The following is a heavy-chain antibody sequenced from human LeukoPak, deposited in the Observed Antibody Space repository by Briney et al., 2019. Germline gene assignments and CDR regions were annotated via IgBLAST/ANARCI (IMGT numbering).Heavy chain of an antibody. CDR2: ISAYNGNT. D-gene: IGHD3-9*01. CDR1: GYTFTSYG. CDR3: ARDLPRVYDILTGYDY. J-gene: IGHJ4*02. Sequence: ASVKVSCKPSGYTFTSYGISWVRQAPGQGLEWMGWISAYNGNTNYAQKLQGRVTMTTDTSTSTAYMELRSLRSDDTAVYYCARDLPRVYDILTGYDYWGQGTLVTVSS. V-gene: IGHV1-18*01.